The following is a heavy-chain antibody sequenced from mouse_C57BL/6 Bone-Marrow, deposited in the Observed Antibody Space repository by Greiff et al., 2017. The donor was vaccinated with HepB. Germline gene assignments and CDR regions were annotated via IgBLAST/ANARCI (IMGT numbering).Heavy chain of an antibody. Sequence: QVQLQQPGAELVKPGASVKLSCKASGYTFTSYWMQWVKQRPGQGLEWIGEIDPDDSDTNYNQKFKGKATLTVNTSSSTAFMQLSSLTSEDPAVYYSAKEAIYYGYDYYAMDYWGQGTSVTVSS. CDR2: IDPDDSDT. CDR1: GYTFTSYW. V-gene: IGHV1-50*01. CDR3: AKEAIYYGYDYYAMDY. J-gene: IGHJ4*01. D-gene: IGHD2-2*01.